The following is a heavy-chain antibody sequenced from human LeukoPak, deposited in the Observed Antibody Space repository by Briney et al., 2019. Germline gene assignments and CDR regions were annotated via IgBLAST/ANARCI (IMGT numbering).Heavy chain of an antibody. CDR2: ISDSGGST. CDR3: ASRYYDILTGYYGPLDY. Sequence: PGGSLRLSCAASGFTFSSYAMSWVRQAPGQGLEWVSAISDSGGSTYYADSVKGRFTISRDNSKNTLYLQMNSLRAEDTAVYYCASRYYDILTGYYGPLDYWGQGTLVTVSS. CDR1: GFTFSSYA. D-gene: IGHD3-9*01. J-gene: IGHJ4*02. V-gene: IGHV3-23*01.